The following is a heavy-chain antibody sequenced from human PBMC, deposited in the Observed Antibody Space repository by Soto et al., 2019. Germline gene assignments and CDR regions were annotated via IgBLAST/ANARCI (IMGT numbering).Heavy chain of an antibody. D-gene: IGHD3-3*01. CDR1: GGSISSGGYS. CDR3: ARGSGSKGWFYP. Sequence: SDTLSLTCAVSGGSISSGGYSWSWIRQPPGKGLEWIGYIYHSGSTYYNPSLKSRVTISVDRSKNQFSLKLSSVTAADTAVYYCARGSGSKGWFYPWGQGTVVTVSS. CDR2: IYHSGST. J-gene: IGHJ5*02. V-gene: IGHV4-30-2*01.